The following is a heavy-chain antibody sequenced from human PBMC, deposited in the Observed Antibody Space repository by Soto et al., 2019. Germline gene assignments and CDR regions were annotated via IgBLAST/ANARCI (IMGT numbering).Heavy chain of an antibody. J-gene: IGHJ4*02. Sequence: QVQLVESGGGVVRPGASLRLSCAAFAKYAMHWVRQAPGQGLEWVAAIWFAVTYQGYADAVKGRFTISRDNAEHRLYLQMDSLRVEDTALYYCATGSIARDNWGQGTLVTVSS. CDR3: ATGSIARDN. D-gene: IGHD6-13*01. CDR1: FAKYA. V-gene: IGHV3-33*03. CDR2: IWFAVTYQ.